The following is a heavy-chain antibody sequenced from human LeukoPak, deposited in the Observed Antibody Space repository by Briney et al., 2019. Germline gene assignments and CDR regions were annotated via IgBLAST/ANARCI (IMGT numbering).Heavy chain of an antibody. CDR3: AAVSGHYTLLDA. CDR2: VDPDDGQR. D-gene: IGHD4-11*01. Sequence: ASLKVSCKIFGYTLNDISVHWVRQPPGKGLEWLGGVDPDDGQRVYAQRFQGRVTMTEDTSTNTAYMELSRLRSEDTAVYFCAAVSGHYTLLDAWGQGALFTVST. CDR1: GYTLNDIS. J-gene: IGHJ5*02. V-gene: IGHV1-24*01.